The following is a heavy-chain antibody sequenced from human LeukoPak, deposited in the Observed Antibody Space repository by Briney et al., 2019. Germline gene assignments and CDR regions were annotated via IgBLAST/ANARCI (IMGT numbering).Heavy chain of an antibody. D-gene: IGHD1-1*01. CDR3: AKGDDPLVYYYYMDV. CDR2: ISGSGGSR. CDR1: GFTFSSYA. Sequence: GGSLRLSCAASGFTFSSYAMSWVRRAPGEGLEWVSGISGSGGSRYYAESVKGRFTISRDKSKNTLSLQMNNLRAEDTAVYYCAKGDDPLVYYYYMDVWGKGTTVTVSS. V-gene: IGHV3-23*01. J-gene: IGHJ6*03.